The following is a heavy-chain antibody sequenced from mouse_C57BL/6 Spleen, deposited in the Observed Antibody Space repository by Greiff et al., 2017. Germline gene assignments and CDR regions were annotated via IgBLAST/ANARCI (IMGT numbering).Heavy chain of an antibody. J-gene: IGHJ2*01. Sequence: QVQLKQPGAELVKPGASVKLSCKASGYTFTSYWMHWVKQRPGQGLEWIGMIHPNSGSTNYNEKFKSKATLTVDKSSSTAYMQLSSLTSEDSAVYYCARAGLTGTDYWGQGTTLTVSS. CDR2: IHPNSGST. V-gene: IGHV1-64*01. D-gene: IGHD4-1*01. CDR3: ARAGLTGTDY. CDR1: GYTFTSYW.